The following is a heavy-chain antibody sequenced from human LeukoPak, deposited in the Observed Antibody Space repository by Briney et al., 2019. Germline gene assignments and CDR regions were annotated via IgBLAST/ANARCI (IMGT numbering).Heavy chain of an antibody. Sequence: PSETLSLTCTVSGGSISSSSYYWGWIRQPPGKGLEWIGSIYYSGSTYYNPSLKSRVTISVDTSKNQFSLKLSSVTAADTAVYYCARHSLGYTSDYWGQGTLVTVSS. V-gene: IGHV4-39*01. CDR3: ARHSLGYTSDY. J-gene: IGHJ4*02. CDR2: IYYSGST. CDR1: GGSISSSSYY. D-gene: IGHD5-24*01.